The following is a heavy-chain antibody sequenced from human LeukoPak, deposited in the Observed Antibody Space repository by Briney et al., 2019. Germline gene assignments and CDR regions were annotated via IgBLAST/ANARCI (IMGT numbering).Heavy chain of an antibody. J-gene: IGHJ6*02. CDR1: GGSISSYY. CDR3: ATDMAVAGNYGMDV. CDR2: IYYSGST. Sequence: KPSETLSLTCTVSGGSISSYYWSWIRQPPGKGLEWIGYIYYSGSTNYNPSLKSRVTISVDTSKNQFSLKLSSVTAADTAVYYCATDMAVAGNYGMDVWGQGTTVTVSS. D-gene: IGHD6-19*01. V-gene: IGHV4-59*01.